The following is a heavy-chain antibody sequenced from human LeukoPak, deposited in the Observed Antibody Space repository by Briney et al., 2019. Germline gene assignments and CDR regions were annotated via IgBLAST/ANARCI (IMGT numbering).Heavy chain of an antibody. D-gene: IGHD3-10*01. CDR3: ASPYYYASGSFDV. CDR2: ISGSGRDT. J-gene: IGHJ4*02. Sequence: GGSLRLSCAASGFNFSSYGMTWVRQAPGKGLEWVSIISGSGRDTNYADSVKGRFTISRDNSKNTLYLQMNSLRAEDTAVYYCASPYYYASGSFDVWGQGTLVTVSS. CDR1: GFNFSSYG. V-gene: IGHV3-23*01.